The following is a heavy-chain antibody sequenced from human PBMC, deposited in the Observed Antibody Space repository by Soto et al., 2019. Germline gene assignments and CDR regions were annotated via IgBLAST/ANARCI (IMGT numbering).Heavy chain of an antibody. Sequence: SETLSLTCSGSGGSIGSYYWSWIRQPPGKGLEWIGYIYYSGSTNYNPSLKSRVTISVDTSKNLFSLKLSSVTAADTAVYYCVRCMSGSVSYYKLYNWFDPWGQGTLVTVS. CDR2: IYYSGST. D-gene: IGHD3-10*01. V-gene: IGHV4-59*01. CDR1: GGSIGSYY. CDR3: VRCMSGSVSYYKLYNWFDP. J-gene: IGHJ5*02.